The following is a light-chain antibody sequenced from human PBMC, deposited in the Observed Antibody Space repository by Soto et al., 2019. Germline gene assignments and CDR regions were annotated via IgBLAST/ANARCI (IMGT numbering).Light chain of an antibody. V-gene: IGLV2-14*01. CDR2: EVS. CDR3: SSDTSSSPVV. CDR1: SSDVGGYNY. Sequence: QSALTQPASVSGSPGQSITISCTGTSSDVGGYNYVSWYQQHPGKAPKLMIYEVSNRPSGVSNRFSGSKSGNTASLTISGLQAEDEADYYCSSDTSSSPVVFGGGTKVTVL. J-gene: IGLJ2*01.